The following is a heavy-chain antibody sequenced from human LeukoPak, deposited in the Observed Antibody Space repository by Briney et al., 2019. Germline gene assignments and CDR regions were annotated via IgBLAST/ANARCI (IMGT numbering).Heavy chain of an antibody. CDR3: ARGWRYFDWLSRDNWFDP. Sequence: ASVKVSCKASGYTFTGYYMHWVRQAPGQGLEWMGWINPNSGGTNYAQKFQGRVTMTRDTSISTAYMELSRLRSDDTAVYYCARGWRYFDWLSRDNWFDPWGQGPLVTVSS. CDR1: GYTFTGYY. CDR2: INPNSGGT. J-gene: IGHJ5*02. V-gene: IGHV1-2*02. D-gene: IGHD3-9*01.